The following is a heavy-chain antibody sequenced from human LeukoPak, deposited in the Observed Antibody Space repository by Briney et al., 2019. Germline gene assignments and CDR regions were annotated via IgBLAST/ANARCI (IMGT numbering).Heavy chain of an antibody. V-gene: IGHV3-15*01. CDR3: TRENRHSSGWYGAFDI. CDR2: IKSKTDGGTA. Sequence: GGSLRLSCAASGFSFSNAWMDRVRRAPGKGLEWVGRIKSKTDGGTAHYAAPVKGRFTISRDDSRNTLYLQMNSLKTEDTAVYYCTRENRHSSGWYGAFDIWGQGTMVTVSS. D-gene: IGHD6-19*01. CDR1: GFSFSNAW. J-gene: IGHJ3*02.